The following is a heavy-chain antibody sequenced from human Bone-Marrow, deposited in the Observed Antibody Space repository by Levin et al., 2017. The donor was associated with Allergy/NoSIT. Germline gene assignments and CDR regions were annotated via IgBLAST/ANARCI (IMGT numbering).Heavy chain of an antibody. D-gene: IGHD3-10*01. CDR3: AREVGYGSGAFDY. Sequence: SQTLSLTCTVSGGSISSGNYYWSWIRQPAGKGLEWIGRLYTSDNTNSNPSLKTRVTISVDTSKNQFSLNLSSVTAADTAVYYCAREVGYGSGAFDYWGQGTLVTVSS. CDR1: GGSISSGNYY. CDR2: LYTSDNT. J-gene: IGHJ4*02. V-gene: IGHV4-61*02.